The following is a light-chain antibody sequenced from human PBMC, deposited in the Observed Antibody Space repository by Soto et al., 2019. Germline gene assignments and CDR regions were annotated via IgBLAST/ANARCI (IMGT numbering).Light chain of an antibody. J-gene: IGLJ1*01. CDR2: DVS. CDR1: SSDVGGYNY. CDR3: RSYTSSTFLSV. Sequence: QSVLTQPASVSGSPGQSITISCTGTSSDVGGYNYVSWYQQHPGKAPKLMIYDVSNRPSGVSNRFSGSKSGNTASLTISGLQAEDEAYYYCRSYTSSTFLSVFGTGPKVTVL. V-gene: IGLV2-14*01.